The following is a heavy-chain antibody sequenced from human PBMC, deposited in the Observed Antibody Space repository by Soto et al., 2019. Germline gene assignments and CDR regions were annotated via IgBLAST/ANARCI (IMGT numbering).Heavy chain of an antibody. Sequence: PGGSLRLSCAASGFTFSSYAIHWVRQAPGKGLEWVADVSFDGSHKTYAVPVRGRFTISRDNSKKTVYLQMNSLRAEDTALYYCAKPGDAVSGYFDFWGQGTQVTVSS. CDR1: GFTFSSYA. V-gene: IGHV3-30*18. CDR3: AKPGDAVSGYFDF. D-gene: IGHD3-3*01. J-gene: IGHJ5*01. CDR2: VSFDGSHK.